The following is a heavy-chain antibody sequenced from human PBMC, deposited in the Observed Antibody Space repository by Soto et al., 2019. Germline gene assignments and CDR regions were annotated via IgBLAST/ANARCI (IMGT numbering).Heavy chain of an antibody. CDR1: GDSISSGDYY. Sequence: PSETLSLTCTVSGDSISSGDYYWSWIRQPPGKGLEWIGFIHYSGITYYNPSLKSRVTISVDTSKNQFSLKLTSVTAADTAVYYCARDGSGMWQQMVQYNWFDPWGQGTLVTVSS. V-gene: IGHV4-30-4*01. J-gene: IGHJ5*02. D-gene: IGHD6-13*01. CDR2: IHYSGIT. CDR3: ARDGSGMWQQMVQYNWFDP.